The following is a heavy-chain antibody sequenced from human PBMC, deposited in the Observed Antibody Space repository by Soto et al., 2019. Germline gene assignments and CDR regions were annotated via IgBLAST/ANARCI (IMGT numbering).Heavy chain of an antibody. CDR1: GYTFTDYY. D-gene: IGHD6-13*01. CDR3: AREGQQLVDAYFDY. J-gene: IGHJ4*02. CDR2: INPNSGGT. Sequence: ASVKVSCKTSGYTFTDYYTHWVRQAPGQGLEWMGWINPNSGGTNYAQKFQGRVTMTRDTSISTAYMELSRLRSDDTAVYYCAREGQQLVDAYFDYWGQGTLVTVYS. V-gene: IGHV1-2*02.